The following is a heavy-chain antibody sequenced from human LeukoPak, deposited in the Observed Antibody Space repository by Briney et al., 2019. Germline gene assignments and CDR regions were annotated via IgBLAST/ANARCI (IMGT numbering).Heavy chain of an antibody. CDR1: GFTFNNYV. CDR3: ARRVGTTTPFDY. CDR2: ISVSGYST. J-gene: IGHJ4*02. V-gene: IGHV3-23*01. Sequence: GGSLRLSCAASGFTFNNYVMSWVRQAPGKGLEWVSAISVSGYSTYYADSVKGRFTISRDNPKNTLYLQVNSLRAEDTAIYYCARRVGTTTPFDYWGQGTLVTVSS. D-gene: IGHD1-26*01.